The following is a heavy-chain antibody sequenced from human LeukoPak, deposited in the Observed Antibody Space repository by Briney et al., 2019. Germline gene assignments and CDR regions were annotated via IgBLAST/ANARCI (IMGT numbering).Heavy chain of an antibody. V-gene: IGHV4-39*07. Sequence: SETLSLTCTVSGGSISSYYWGWIRQPPGKGLEWIGSIYYSGSTYYNPSLKSRVTISVDTSKNQFSLKLSSVTAADTAVYYCARDQRSGWDDYYYYYMDVWGKGTTVTVSS. J-gene: IGHJ6*03. CDR2: IYYSGST. D-gene: IGHD6-19*01. CDR3: ARDQRSGWDDYYYYYMDV. CDR1: GGSISSYY.